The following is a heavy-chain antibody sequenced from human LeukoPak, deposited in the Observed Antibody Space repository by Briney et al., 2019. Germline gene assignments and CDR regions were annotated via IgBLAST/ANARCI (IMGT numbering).Heavy chain of an antibody. V-gene: IGHV3-43*02. CDR2: IRGDGGDT. Sequence: PGGSLRLSCAASGLTFDDYAMHWVRQAPGKGLQWVSLIRGDGGDTYYADSVKGRFIISRDNSKNSLYLQMNSLRPEDTALYYCAKDLTGSAEVVTHWGQGTLVIVSS. J-gene: IGHJ1*01. D-gene: IGHD2-21*02. CDR3: AKDLTGSAEVVTH. CDR1: GLTFDDYA.